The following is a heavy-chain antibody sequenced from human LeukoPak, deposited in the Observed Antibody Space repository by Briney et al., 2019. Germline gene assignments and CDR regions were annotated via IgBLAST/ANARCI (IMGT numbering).Heavy chain of an antibody. CDR3: ARDFSYGSGSN. CDR1: RFTFSSYS. CDR2: ISSSGNYI. J-gene: IGHJ4*02. Sequence: GGSLRLSCAASRFTFSSYSMNWVRQAPGKGLEWVSSISSSGNYIYYADSVKGRFTISRDNAKNSLYLQMNSLRAEDTAVYYCARDFSYGSGSNWGQGTLVTVSS. D-gene: IGHD3-10*01. V-gene: IGHV3-21*01.